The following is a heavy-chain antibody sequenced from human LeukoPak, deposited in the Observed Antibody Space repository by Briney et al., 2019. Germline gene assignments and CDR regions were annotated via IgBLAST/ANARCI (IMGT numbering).Heavy chain of an antibody. CDR2: VSANGASA. J-gene: IGHJ4*02. CDR1: GFTFSSYA. D-gene: IGHD1-26*01. Sequence: GGSLRLSCAASGFTFSSYAVGWVRQTPGKGLEWVSGVSANGASASYADSVKGRFTTSRDNSKNTLLLQMNSLRAEDTAIYYCAKYGPQDSGSSHFDYWGQGALVTVSS. V-gene: IGHV3-23*01. CDR3: AKYGPQDSGSSHFDY.